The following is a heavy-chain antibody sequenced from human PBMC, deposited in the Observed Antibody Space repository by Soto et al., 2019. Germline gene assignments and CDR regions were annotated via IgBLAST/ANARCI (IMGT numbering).Heavy chain of an antibody. V-gene: IGHV3-21*01. CDR2: IGRRSDI. CDR3: AREETAWPLAYGLDV. D-gene: IGHD2-21*02. Sequence: PGGSLRLSCAASGFTFSSYAMHWVRQAPGKGLEWVSSIGRRSDIYYADSVKGRFTISRDNAKNSVSLQMNSLRDEDTAVYYCAREETAWPLAYGLDVWGQGTTVTVSS. CDR1: GFTFSSYA. J-gene: IGHJ6*02.